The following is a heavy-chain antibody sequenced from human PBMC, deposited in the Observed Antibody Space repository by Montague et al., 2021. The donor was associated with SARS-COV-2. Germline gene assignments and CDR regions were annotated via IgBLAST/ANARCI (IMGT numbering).Heavy chain of an antibody. J-gene: IGHJ6*03. CDR1: GTSFSGYY. Sequence: SETLSLTSAVHGTSFSGYYWNWIRQPPGKGLEWIGEINHGGSTKYSPSLKSRLTISADTSKNQFSLKLTSVAAADTAVYSCARLRDGVVPSPILGVGPYYSYYYMDVWGRGTTVTVSS. CDR3: ARLRDGVVPSPILGVGPYYSYYYMDV. CDR2: INHGGST. D-gene: IGHD3-10*01. V-gene: IGHV4-34*01.